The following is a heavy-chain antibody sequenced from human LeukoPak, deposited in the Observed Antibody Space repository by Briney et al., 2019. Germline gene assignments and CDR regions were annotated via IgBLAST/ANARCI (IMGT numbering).Heavy chain of an antibody. CDR1: GFTFSSYS. Sequence: GGSLRLSCAASGFTFSSYSMNWVRQAPGKGLEWVSYISSSSSTIYYADSVKGRFTISRDNAKNSLYLQMSSLRAEDTAVYYCARERSSTSTYYYYYMDVWGKGTTVTVSS. J-gene: IGHJ6*03. CDR2: ISSSSSTI. CDR3: ARERSSTSTYYYYYMDV. D-gene: IGHD2-2*01. V-gene: IGHV3-48*01.